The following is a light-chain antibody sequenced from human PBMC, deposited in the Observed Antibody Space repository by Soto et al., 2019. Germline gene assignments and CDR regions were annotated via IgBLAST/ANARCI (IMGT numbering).Light chain of an antibody. V-gene: IGKV2-28*01. CDR2: LGS. CDR3: MQTLQTPT. Sequence: DIVMTESALSMPVTPGEPASISCRSSQSLLHTDGYNYLDWYLQKPGHSPQLLIYLGSNRASGVPDRFSGNGSGTDFTLQISRVEAEDFGIYYCMQTLQTPTFGQGTKVDIK. CDR1: QSLLHTDGYNY. J-gene: IGKJ1*01.